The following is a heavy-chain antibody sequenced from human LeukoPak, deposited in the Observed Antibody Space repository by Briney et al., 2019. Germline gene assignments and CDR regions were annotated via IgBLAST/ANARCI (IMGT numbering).Heavy chain of an antibody. CDR2: ISSSSSYI. CDR3: ARDSGTTGEVKFDP. CDR1: GLTFSSYS. Sequence: GGSLRLSCAASGLTFSSYSMNWVRQAPGKGLEWVSSISSSSSYIYYADSVKGRFTISRDNAKNSLYLQMNSLRAEDTAVYYCARDSGTTGEVKFDPWGQGTLVTVSS. J-gene: IGHJ5*02. V-gene: IGHV3-21*01. D-gene: IGHD3-10*01.